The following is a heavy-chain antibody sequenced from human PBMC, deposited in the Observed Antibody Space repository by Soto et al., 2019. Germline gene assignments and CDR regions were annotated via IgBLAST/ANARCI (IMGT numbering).Heavy chain of an antibody. D-gene: IGHD2-15*01. CDR2: IRSKAYGGTT. CDR3: TRDSIVVVVAAPDY. CDR1: GFTFGDYA. V-gene: IGHV3-49*03. Sequence: GGSLRLSCTASGFTFGDYAMSWFRQAPGKGLEWVGFIRSKAYGGTTEYAASVKGRFTISRDDSKSIAYLQMNSLKTEDTAVYYCTRDSIVVVVAAPDYWGQGTLVTVSS. J-gene: IGHJ4*02.